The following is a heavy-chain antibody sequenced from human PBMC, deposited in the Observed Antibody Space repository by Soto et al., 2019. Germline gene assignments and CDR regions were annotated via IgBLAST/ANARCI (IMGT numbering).Heavy chain of an antibody. CDR2: ISYDGSNK. CDR3: AKDVVEMATITGFDY. V-gene: IGHV3-30*18. CDR1: GFTFSSYG. Sequence: GGSLRLSCAASGFTFSSYGMHWVRQAPGKGLEWVAVISYDGSNKYYADSVKGRFTISRDNSKNTLYLQMNSLRAEDTAVYYCAKDVVEMATITGFDYWGQGTLVTVPS. J-gene: IGHJ4*02. D-gene: IGHD5-12*01.